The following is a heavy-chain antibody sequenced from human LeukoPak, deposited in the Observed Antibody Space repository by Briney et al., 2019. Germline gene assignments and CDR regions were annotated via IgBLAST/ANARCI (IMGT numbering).Heavy chain of an antibody. J-gene: IGHJ4*02. Sequence: GGSLRLSCAASGFGFSDYAMNWVRQSPGRGLEWVSHIGGGGSPTFYSDSVSGRFTISRDNSKNTLYLEMNSLRAEDTAVYYCAKVAAAGTEYFDYWGQGTLVTVSS. D-gene: IGHD6-13*01. CDR2: IGGGGSPT. CDR3: AKVAAAGTEYFDY. CDR1: GFGFSDYA. V-gene: IGHV3-23*01.